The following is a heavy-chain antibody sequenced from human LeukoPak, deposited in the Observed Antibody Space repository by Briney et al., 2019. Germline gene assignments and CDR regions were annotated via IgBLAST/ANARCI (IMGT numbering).Heavy chain of an antibody. CDR1: GFTFDDYA. CDR3: ASRATVTYFDY. V-gene: IGHV3-9*01. CDR2: ISWNSGSI. J-gene: IGHJ4*02. Sequence: QPGGSLRLSCAASGFTFDDYAMHWVRQAPGKGLEWVSGISWNSGSIGYADSVKGRFTISRDNSRNSLYLQMNSLRTEDTALYYCASRATVTYFDYWGQGTLVTVSS. D-gene: IGHD4-17*01.